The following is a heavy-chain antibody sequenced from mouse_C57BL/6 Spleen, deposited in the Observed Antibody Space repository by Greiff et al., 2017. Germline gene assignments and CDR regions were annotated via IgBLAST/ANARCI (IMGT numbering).Heavy chain of an antibody. D-gene: IGHD1-1*01. J-gene: IGHJ1*03. CDR2: ILPSIGRT. Sequence: QVQLQQSGSELRSPGSSVKLSCKDFDSEVFPIAYMSWVRQKPGHGFEWIGGILPSIGRTIYGEEFEDKATLDADTLSNTAYLELNSLTSEYSAIYYCARYYYGSSYFYWYFDVWGTGTTVTVSS. V-gene: IGHV15-2*01. CDR1: DSEVFPIAY. CDR3: ARYYYGSSYFYWYFDV.